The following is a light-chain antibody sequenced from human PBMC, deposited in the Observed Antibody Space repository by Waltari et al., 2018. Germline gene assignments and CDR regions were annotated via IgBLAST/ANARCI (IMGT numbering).Light chain of an antibody. Sequence: QSPATLSLSPGERATLSCRASQSVSSYLAWYQQKPGQAPRLLIYDASNRATGIPARFSGSGSGTDFTLTISSLEPEDFAVYYCQQRSNWPPLTFGGGTKVEIK. V-gene: IGKV3-11*01. CDR2: DAS. CDR1: QSVSSY. CDR3: QQRSNWPPLT. J-gene: IGKJ4*01.